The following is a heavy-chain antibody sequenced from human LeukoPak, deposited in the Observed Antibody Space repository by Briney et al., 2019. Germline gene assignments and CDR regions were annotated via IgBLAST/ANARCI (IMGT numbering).Heavy chain of an antibody. CDR1: GLAFSAYK. Sequence: GGSLRLSCAASGLAFSAYKMHWVRQAPRKGLVWVSRISTDGYTTDYADFVQGRFTASRDNTKNTWSLEMNSLRAEDTAVYYCVVGGSPGYWGQGTLVTVS. CDR2: ISTDGYTT. J-gene: IGHJ4*02. V-gene: IGHV3-74*01. CDR3: VVGGSPGY. D-gene: IGHD2-15*01.